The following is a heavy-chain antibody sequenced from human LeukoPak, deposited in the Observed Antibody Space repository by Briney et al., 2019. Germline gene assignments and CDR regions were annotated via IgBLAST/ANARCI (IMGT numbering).Heavy chain of an antibody. D-gene: IGHD1-1*01. V-gene: IGHV3-11*04. Sequence: PGGSLRLSCAASGFTFSDHYMSWIRQSPRKGLEYISYISSSGRTIYYADSVQGRFTISRDNAKNSLFLQMSSLRAEDTAVYYCARDRYNWNDPTGPKYNYYYYYYMDVWGKGTTVTVSS. CDR2: ISSSGRTI. CDR1: GFTFSDHY. J-gene: IGHJ6*03. CDR3: ARDRYNWNDPTGPKYNYYYYYYMDV.